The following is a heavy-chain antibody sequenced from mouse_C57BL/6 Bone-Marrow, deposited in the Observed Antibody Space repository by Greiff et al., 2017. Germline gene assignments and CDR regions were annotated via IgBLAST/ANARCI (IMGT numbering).Heavy chain of an antibody. V-gene: IGHV1-59*01. J-gene: IGHJ1*03. CDR2: IDPSDSYT. CDR1: GYTFTSYW. Sequence: QVQLQHPGAELVRPGTSVKLSCKASGYTFTSYWMHWVKQRPGQGLEWIGVIDPSDSYTNYNQKFKGKATLTVDTSSSTAYMQLSSLTSEDSAVYYCARALCYWYFDVWGTGTTVTVSS. CDR3: ARALCYWYFDV.